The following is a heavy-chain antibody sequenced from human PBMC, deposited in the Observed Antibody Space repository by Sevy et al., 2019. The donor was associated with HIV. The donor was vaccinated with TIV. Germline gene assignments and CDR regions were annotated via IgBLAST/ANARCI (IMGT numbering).Heavy chain of an antibody. CDR2: INHRGTA. J-gene: IGHJ4*02. CDR1: GETFVGHY. CDR3: AKTATVTISALDS. Sequence: SETLSLTCAVFGETFVGHYWTWIRQTPGKGLEWIGEINHRGTANYTPSLKSRVTISVDTSKKQFSLRLNSMTAADTAVYYCAKTATVTISALDSWGRGTLVTVSS. D-gene: IGHD4-17*01. V-gene: IGHV4-34*08.